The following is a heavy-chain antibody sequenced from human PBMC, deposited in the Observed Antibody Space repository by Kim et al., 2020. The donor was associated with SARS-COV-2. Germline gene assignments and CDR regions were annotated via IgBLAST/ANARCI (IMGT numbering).Heavy chain of an antibody. CDR1: GFSFSTYW. J-gene: IGHJ3*02. CDR3: ARGQQWPPGVSDI. Sequence: GGSLRLSCTASGFSFSTYWMSWVRQAPGKELEWVANIGQDGSKRHYVDPVKGRFTISRDNTENSLYLQMNSLRDEDTGVYYCARGQQWPPGVSDIWGQG. CDR2: IGQDGSKR. V-gene: IGHV3-7*04. D-gene: IGHD6-19*01.